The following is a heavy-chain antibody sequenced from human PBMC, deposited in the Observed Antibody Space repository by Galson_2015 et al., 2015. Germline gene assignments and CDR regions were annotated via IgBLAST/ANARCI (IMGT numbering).Heavy chain of an antibody. V-gene: IGHV3-15*01. Sequence: SLRLSCAASGSTFGNAWMSWVRQAPGKGLEWAGRIKSKGNGGTTEYAASVRGRFTIPRDDSKNTLYLQMNSLKAEDTAVYYCATEYYYDSSGYYHDYWGQGTLVTVSS. J-gene: IGHJ4*02. CDR1: GSTFGNAW. D-gene: IGHD3-22*01. CDR3: ATEYYYDSSGYYHDY. CDR2: IKSKGNGGTT.